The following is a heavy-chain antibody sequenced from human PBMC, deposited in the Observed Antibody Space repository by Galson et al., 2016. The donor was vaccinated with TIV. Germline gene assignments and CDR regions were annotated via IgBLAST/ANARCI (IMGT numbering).Heavy chain of an antibody. CDR3: ARDRRHCGNECYLYYYYGMDV. J-gene: IGHJ6*02. V-gene: IGHV3-30*14. Sequence: SVKGRFTISRDNSKNTVYLQMNSLRAEDTAVYYCARDRRHCGNECYLYYYYGMDVWGQGTTVTVSS. D-gene: IGHD2-21*01.